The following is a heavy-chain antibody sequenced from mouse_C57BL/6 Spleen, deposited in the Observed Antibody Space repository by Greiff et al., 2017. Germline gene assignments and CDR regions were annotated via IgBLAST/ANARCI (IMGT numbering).Heavy chain of an antibody. J-gene: IGHJ1*03. D-gene: IGHD2-5*01. CDR1: GYTFTSYW. CDR3: TYYSNYEGWYFDV. V-gene: IGHV1-5*01. CDR2: IYPGNSDT. Sequence: VQLQQSGTVLARPGASVKMSCKTSGYTFTSYWMHWVKQRPGQGLEWIGAIYPGNSDTSYNQKFKGKAKLTAVTSASTAYMELSSLTNEDSAVYYCTYYSNYEGWYFDVWGTGTTVTVSS.